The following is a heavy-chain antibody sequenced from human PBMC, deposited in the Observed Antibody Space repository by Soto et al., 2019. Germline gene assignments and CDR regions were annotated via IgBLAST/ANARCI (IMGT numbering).Heavy chain of an antibody. CDR2: IVPNIGTV. V-gene: IGHV1-69*06. CDR3: ARRDTSGFLRYFDN. Sequence: QVQLVQSGAEVKKPGSSVKVSCEASGGTLSRFISYPINWVRQAPGQGLEWMGGIVPNIGTVNYAQKFQGRLTITPYKSTGTAYMELSNLRSEDTALYYCARRDTSGFLRYFDNWGQGTLVTVSS. CDR1: GGTLSRFISYP. J-gene: IGHJ4*02. D-gene: IGHD3-3*01.